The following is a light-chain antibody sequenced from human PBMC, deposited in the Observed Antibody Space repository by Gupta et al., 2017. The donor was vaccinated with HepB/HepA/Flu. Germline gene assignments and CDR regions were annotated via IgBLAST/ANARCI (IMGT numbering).Light chain of an antibody. CDR2: AAS. Sequence: DIQMTQSPSSLSASVGDRVTITCRASQSISSYLNWYQQKPGKAPKLLIYAASRVQSGVPSRFSGSGSGTDFTLTISRRQPEDFATYFCRHRDSTASTFGQRTRLDIK. V-gene: IGKV1-39*01. J-gene: IGKJ2*01. CDR1: QSISSY. CDR3: RHRDSTAST.